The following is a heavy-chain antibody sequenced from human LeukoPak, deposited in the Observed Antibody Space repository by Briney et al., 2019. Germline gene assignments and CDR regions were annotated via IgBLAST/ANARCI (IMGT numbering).Heavy chain of an antibody. CDR2: INPNSGGT. Sequence: ASVKVSCKASGYTFTGYYMHWVRQAPGQGLEWMGWINPNSGGTNYAQKFQGRVTMTRDTSISTAYMELSRLRSDDTAVYYCARSPTYYYDSSGRAGYYYGMDVWGQGTTATVSS. J-gene: IGHJ6*02. CDR1: GYTFTGYY. V-gene: IGHV1-2*02. CDR3: ARSPTYYYDSSGRAGYYYGMDV. D-gene: IGHD3-22*01.